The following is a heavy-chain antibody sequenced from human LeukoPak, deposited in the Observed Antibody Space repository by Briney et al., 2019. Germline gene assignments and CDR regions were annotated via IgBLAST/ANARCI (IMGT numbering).Heavy chain of an antibody. V-gene: IGHV3-15*01. CDR1: GFTFDDYT. J-gene: IGHJ4*02. CDR2: IKSKTDGGTT. D-gene: IGHD4-17*01. Sequence: KTGGSLRLSCAASGFTFDDYTMHWVRQAPGKGLEWVGRIKSKTDGGTTDYAAPVKGRFTISRDDSKNTLYLQMNSLKTEDTAVYYCTTDDYGEDYWGQGTLVTVSS. CDR3: TTDDYGEDY.